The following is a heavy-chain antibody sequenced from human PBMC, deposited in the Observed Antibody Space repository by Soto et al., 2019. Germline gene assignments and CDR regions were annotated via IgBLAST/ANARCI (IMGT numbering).Heavy chain of an antibody. J-gene: IGHJ4*02. D-gene: IGHD3-22*01. CDR1: GGSIRSGGYS. CDR3: ARDQSDSSGRYFDY. V-gene: IGHV4-30-2*01. CDR2: IYHSGST. Sequence: PSETLSLTCAVPGGSIRSGGYSWSWIRQPPGKGLAWIGYIYHSGSTYYNPSLKSRVTISVDRSKNQFSLKLSSVTAADTAVYYCARDQSDSSGRYFDYWGQGTLVTVSS.